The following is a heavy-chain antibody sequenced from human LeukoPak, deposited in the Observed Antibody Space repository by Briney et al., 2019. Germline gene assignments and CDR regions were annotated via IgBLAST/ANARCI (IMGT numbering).Heavy chain of an antibody. CDR1: GFTFSNHW. CDR3: ATYAGDSSSWRITDAFDI. J-gene: IGHJ3*02. D-gene: IGHD6-13*01. Sequence: PGGSLRLSCAASGFTFSNHWMSWVRQAPGKGLEWVANINQDGSEKYYVDSAKARFTISRDNAKNSLYLQMNSLRAEDTAVYYCATYAGDSSSWRITDAFDIWGQGTMVTVSS. CDR2: INQDGSEK. V-gene: IGHV3-7*01.